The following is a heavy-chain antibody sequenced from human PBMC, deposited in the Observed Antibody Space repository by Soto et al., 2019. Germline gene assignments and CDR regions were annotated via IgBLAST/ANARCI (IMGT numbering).Heavy chain of an antibody. J-gene: IGHJ4*02. V-gene: IGHV3-23*01. CDR3: AKRANGLYFDY. CDR1: GFTFSSYA. Sequence: EVQLLESGGGLVQPGGSLRLSCAASGFTFSSYAMNWVRQAPGKGLEWVSVISGSGGSTYYADSVKGRFTSSRDNSKNTLYLQMNRLRAEDTAVYYCAKRANGLYFDYWGQGTLVTVSS. CDR2: ISGSGGST.